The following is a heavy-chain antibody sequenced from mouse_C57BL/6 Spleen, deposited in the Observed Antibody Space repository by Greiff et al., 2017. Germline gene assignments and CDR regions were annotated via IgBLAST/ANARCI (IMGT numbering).Heavy chain of an antibody. CDR3: ARRYDYDEGYFDY. Sequence: QVQLQQPGAELVMPGASVKLSCKASGYTFTSYWMHWVKQRPGQGLEWIGEIDPSDSYTNYNQKFKGKSTLTVDKSSSTAYMQLSSLTSEDSAVYYCARRYDYDEGYFDYWGQGTTLTVSS. D-gene: IGHD2-4*01. V-gene: IGHV1-69*01. CDR2: IDPSDSYT. J-gene: IGHJ2*01. CDR1: GYTFTSYW.